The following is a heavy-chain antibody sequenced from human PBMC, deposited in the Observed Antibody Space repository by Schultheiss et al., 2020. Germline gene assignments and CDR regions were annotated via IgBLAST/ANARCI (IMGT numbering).Heavy chain of an antibody. V-gene: IGHV3-23*01. D-gene: IGHD6-19*01. CDR3: AKDTSWVAGTWFDY. CDR2: ISGSGGST. J-gene: IGHJ4*02. CDR1: GFTFSSYS. Sequence: GGSLRLSCAASGFTFSSYSMNWVRQAPGKGLEWVSAISGSGGSTYYADSVKGRFTISRDNSKNTLYLQMNSLRAEDTAVYYCAKDTSWVAGTWFDYWGQGTLVTVSS.